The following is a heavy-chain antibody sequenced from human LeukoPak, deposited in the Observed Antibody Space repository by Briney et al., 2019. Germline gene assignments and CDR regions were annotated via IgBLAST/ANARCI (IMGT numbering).Heavy chain of an antibody. Sequence: SETLSLTCAVYGGSFSGYYWSWIRQPPGKGLEWIGEINHSGSTNYNPSLKSRVTISVDTSKNQFSLKLSSVTAADTAAYYCASLISLGSWGQGTLVTVSS. CDR1: GGSFSGYY. CDR2: INHSGST. D-gene: IGHD3-10*01. CDR3: ASLISLGS. J-gene: IGHJ4*02. V-gene: IGHV4-34*01.